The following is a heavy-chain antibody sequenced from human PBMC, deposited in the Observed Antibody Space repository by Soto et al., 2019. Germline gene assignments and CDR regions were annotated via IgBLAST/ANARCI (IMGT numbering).Heavy chain of an antibody. CDR3: AKSDLYDSSGYYDS. J-gene: IGHJ5*01. D-gene: IGHD3-22*01. CDR2: ISGSGGST. CDR1: GFTFSSYA. V-gene: IGHV3-23*01. Sequence: GSLRLSCAASGFTFSSYAMSWVRQAAGKGLEWVSAISGSGGSTYYADSVKGRFTISRDNSKNTLYLQMNSLRAEDTAVYYCAKSDLYDSSGYYDSWGQGTLVTVSS.